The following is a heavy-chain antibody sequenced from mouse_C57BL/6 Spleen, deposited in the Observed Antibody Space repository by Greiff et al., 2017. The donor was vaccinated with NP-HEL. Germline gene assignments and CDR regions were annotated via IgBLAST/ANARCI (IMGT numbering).Heavy chain of an antibody. Sequence: EVKLMESGGGLVQSGRSLRLSCATSGFTFSDFYMEWVRQAPGKGLEWIAASRNKANDYTTEYSASVKGRFIVSRDTSQSILYLQMNALRAEDTAIYYCARDALYGGYFDVWGTGTTVTVSS. V-gene: IGHV7-1*01. D-gene: IGHD1-1*01. J-gene: IGHJ1*03. CDR1: GFTFSDFY. CDR2: SRNKANDYTT. CDR3: ARDALYGGYFDV.